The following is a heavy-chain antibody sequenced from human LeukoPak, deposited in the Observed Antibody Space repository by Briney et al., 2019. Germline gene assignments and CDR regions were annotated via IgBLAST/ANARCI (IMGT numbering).Heavy chain of an antibody. J-gene: IGHJ3*02. CDR1: GGTFSSYA. CDR3: ARAGSSYDAFDI. CDR2: IIPIFGTA. Sequence: SVKVSCKASGGTFSSYAICWVRQAPGQGLEWMGGIIPIFGTAKYAQKFQGRVTITTDESTSTAYMELSSLRSEDTAVYYCARAGSSYDAFDIWGQGTMVTVSS. D-gene: IGHD6-13*01. V-gene: IGHV1-69*05.